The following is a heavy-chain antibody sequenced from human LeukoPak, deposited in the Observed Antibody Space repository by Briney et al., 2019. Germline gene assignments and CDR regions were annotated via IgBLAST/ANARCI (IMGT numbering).Heavy chain of an antibody. D-gene: IGHD5-18*01. CDR1: GFTFNSYG. CDR3: ARDAGYGYDRFDY. Sequence: QSGGSLRLSCAASGFTFNSYGMSWVRQAPGKGLEWVSFISSSGGSTYYADSVKGRFTISRDNSKNTLYLQMKSLRAEDTAVYYCARDAGYGYDRFDYWGQGTQVTVSS. CDR2: ISSSGGST. J-gene: IGHJ4*02. V-gene: IGHV3-23*01.